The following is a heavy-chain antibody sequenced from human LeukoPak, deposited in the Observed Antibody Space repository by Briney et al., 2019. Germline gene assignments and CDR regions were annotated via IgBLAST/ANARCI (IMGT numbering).Heavy chain of an antibody. D-gene: IGHD3-10*01. CDR3: ARVRSGSYYDC. V-gene: IGHV4-34*01. CDR1: GGSFSGYY. Sequence: PSETLSLTCAVYGGSFSGYYWSWIRQPPGKGLEWIGEINHSGSTNYNPSLKSRVTISVDTSKNQFSLKLSSVTAADTAVYYCARVRSGSYYDCWGQGTLVTVSS. CDR2: INHSGST. J-gene: IGHJ4*02.